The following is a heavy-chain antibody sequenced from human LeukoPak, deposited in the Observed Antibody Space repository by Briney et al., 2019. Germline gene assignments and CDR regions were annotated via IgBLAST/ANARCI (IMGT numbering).Heavy chain of an antibody. Sequence: GGSLRLSCTASGFTFSGYWISWVRQAPGKGLEWVANIKEDGSVQDYVGSVKGRFTISRDNAKNSVYLQMSSLRVDDTAVYYCVGQLLRVVWGKGTTVTVS. CDR2: IKEDGSVQ. V-gene: IGHV3-7*01. CDR1: GFTFSGYW. CDR3: VGQLLRVV. D-gene: IGHD2-2*01. J-gene: IGHJ6*03.